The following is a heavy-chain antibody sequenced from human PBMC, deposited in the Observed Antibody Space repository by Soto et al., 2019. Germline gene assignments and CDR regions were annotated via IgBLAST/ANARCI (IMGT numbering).Heavy chain of an antibody. CDR3: ARERSSGWTGAYYYYGMDV. CDR1: GFSLSTSGMC. V-gene: IGHV2-70*01. D-gene: IGHD6-19*01. Sequence: GSGPTLVNPTQTLTLTCTFSGFSLSTSGMCVSWIRQPPGKALEWLALIDWDDDKYYSTSLKTRLTISKDTSKNQVVLTMTNMDPVDTATYYCARERSSGWTGAYYYYGMDVWGQGTTVTVSS. CDR2: IDWDDDK. J-gene: IGHJ6*02.